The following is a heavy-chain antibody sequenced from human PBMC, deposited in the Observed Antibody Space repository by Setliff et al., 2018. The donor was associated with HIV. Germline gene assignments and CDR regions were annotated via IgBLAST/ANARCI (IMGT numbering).Heavy chain of an antibody. V-gene: IGHV4-39*01. D-gene: IGHD3-10*01. Sequence: PSETLSLTCTVSGGSISSGAYYWSWIRQPPGKGLEWIGEINHSGSTNYNPSLTSRVTMSVDTSKNQFSLNLNSLTAADTAIYYCARHEITMVRGVTIKAGYSFDYWGQGTLVTVSS. CDR1: GGSISSGAYY. CDR3: ARHEITMVRGVTIKAGYSFDY. J-gene: IGHJ4*02. CDR2: INHSGST.